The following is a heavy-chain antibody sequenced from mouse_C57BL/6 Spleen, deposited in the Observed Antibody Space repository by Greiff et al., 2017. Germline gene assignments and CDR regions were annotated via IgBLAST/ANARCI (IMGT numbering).Heavy chain of an antibody. CDR3: ARPYYYGSSYDYYAMDY. D-gene: IGHD1-1*01. CDR2: IRNKANGYTT. CDR1: GFTFTDYY. Sequence: EVHLVESGGGLVQPGGSLSLSCAASGFTFTDYYMSWVRQPPGKALEWLGFIRNKANGYTTEYSASVKGRFTISRDNSQSILYLQMNALRAEDSATYYCARPYYYGSSYDYYAMDYWGQGTSVTVSS. J-gene: IGHJ4*01. V-gene: IGHV7-3*01.